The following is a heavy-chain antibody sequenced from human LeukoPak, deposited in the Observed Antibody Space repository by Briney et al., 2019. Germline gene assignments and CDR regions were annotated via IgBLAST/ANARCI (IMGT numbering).Heavy chain of an antibody. V-gene: IGHV3-9*01. CDR1: GFTFDDYA. CDR3: AKDTTAAGFFDY. CDR2: ISWNSGSI. D-gene: IGHD6-13*01. J-gene: IGHJ4*02. Sequence: PGRSLRLSCAASGFTFDDYAMHWVRQAPGKGLEWVSGISWNSGSIGYADSVKGRFTISRDNAKNSLYLQMNSLRAEDTALYYCAKDTTAAGFFDYWGQGTLVTVSS.